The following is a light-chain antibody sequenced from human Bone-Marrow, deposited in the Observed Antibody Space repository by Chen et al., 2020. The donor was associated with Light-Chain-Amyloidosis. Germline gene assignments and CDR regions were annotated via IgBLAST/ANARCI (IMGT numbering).Light chain of an antibody. CDR3: QQYGTSPLT. CDR1: QSVSNSH. CDR2: GAT. J-gene: IGKJ4*01. Sequence: EIVLTQSPGTLSLSPGERATLSCRASQSVSNSHLAWYQQKLGQAPRLLIYGATSRATGIPDRFSGSGSGTDFTLTISRLDPEDFAVYYCQQYGTSPLTFGGGTKVEIK. V-gene: IGKV3-20*01.